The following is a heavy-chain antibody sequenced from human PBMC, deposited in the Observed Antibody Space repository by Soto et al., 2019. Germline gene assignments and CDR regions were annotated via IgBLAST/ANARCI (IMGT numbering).Heavy chain of an antibody. CDR3: ARDLPLYCSGGSCYLGY. CDR2: IWYDGSNK. CDR1: GFTFSSYG. V-gene: IGHV3-33*01. D-gene: IGHD2-15*01. J-gene: IGHJ4*02. Sequence: QVQLVESGGGVVQPGRSLRLSCAASGFTFSSYGMHWVRQAPGKGLEWVAVIWYDGSNKYYADSVKGRFTISRDKSKNTLYLQMNSLRAEDTAVYYCARDLPLYCSGGSCYLGYWGQGTLVTVSS.